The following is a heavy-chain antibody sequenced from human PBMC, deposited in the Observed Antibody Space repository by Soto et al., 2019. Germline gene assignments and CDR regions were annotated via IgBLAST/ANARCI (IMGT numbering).Heavy chain of an antibody. CDR3: ARGRFAYYYGLDV. J-gene: IGHJ6*02. CDR2: IYYNGDT. D-gene: IGHD3-3*01. CDR1: GGSISSGNYY. V-gene: IGHV4-30-4*01. Sequence: SETLSLTCTVSGGSISSGNYYWSWIRQPPGKGLQWIGYIYYNGDTYYNPSLKSRATISVDTAINHFSLNLSSMTAADTAVYFCARGRFAYYYGLDVWGQGTTVTVSS.